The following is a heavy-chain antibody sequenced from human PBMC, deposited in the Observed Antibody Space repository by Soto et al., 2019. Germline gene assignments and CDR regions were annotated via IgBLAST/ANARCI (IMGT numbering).Heavy chain of an antibody. V-gene: IGHV4-34*01. J-gene: IGHJ4*02. CDR3: ARGSGFAVIPGELEDVHYDY. Sequence: QVQLQQWGAGLLKPSETLSLTCAVYGQSFSGHTWSWIRQSPGKGLEWIGEISQSGSTYYNPSLKTRVTISAATSTNQFSLTLNSVTAADTGVFYCARGSGFAVIPGELEDVHYDYWGQGTLVXVSS. CDR1: GQSFSGHT. CDR2: ISQSGST. D-gene: IGHD2-2*01.